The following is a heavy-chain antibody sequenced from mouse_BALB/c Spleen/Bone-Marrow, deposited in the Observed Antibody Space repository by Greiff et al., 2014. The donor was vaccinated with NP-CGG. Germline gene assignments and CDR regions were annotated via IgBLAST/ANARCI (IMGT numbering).Heavy chain of an antibody. CDR1: GYTFTSYW. V-gene: IGHV1S41*01. D-gene: IGHD1-1*01. Sequence: DLVKPGASVKLSCKASGYTFTSYWINWIKQRPGQGLEWIGRIPPGSGTTYYNEMFKGKATLTVDTSSTTAYIQLSSLFSEVSAVYFCARGSYYYGSSSPWFAYWGQGTLVTVSA. CDR2: IPPGSGTT. J-gene: IGHJ3*01. CDR3: ARGSYYYGSSSPWFAY.